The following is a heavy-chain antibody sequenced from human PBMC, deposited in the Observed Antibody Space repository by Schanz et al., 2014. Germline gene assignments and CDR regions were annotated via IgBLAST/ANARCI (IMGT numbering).Heavy chain of an antibody. V-gene: IGHV3-9*01. D-gene: IGHD4-17*01. J-gene: IGHJ4*02. CDR2: ISWNSVRI. CDR1: GFTFDDYA. CDR3: AKVRGDQRGAFDS. Sequence: DLVESGGGLVQPGRSLRLSCAASGFTFDDYAMHWVRQAPGKGLEWVSGISWNSVRIDYADSVKGRFTISRDNAKNSLHLQMNSLRVDDTAFYFCAKVRGDQRGAFDSWGQGTLVTVSS.